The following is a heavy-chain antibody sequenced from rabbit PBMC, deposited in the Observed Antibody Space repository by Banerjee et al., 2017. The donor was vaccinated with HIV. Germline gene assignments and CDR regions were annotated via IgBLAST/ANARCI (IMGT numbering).Heavy chain of an antibody. D-gene: IGHD2-1*01. J-gene: IGHJ3*01. CDR2: IGAGSSGST. CDR1: GFDFNSNA. Sequence: QEQLEESGGDLVKPEGSLTLTCKASGFDFNSNAMCWVRQAPGKGPEWIACIGAGSSGSTYYASWAKGRFTISKTSTTVTLQMTSLTAADTATYFCAKGGGDNGVIGGFGFWGQGTLVTVS. CDR3: AKGGGDNGVIGGFGF. V-gene: IGHV1S45*01.